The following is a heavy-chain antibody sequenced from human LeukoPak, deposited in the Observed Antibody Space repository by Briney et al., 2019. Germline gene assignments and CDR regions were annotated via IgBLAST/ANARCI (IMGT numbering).Heavy chain of an antibody. CDR2: IWYDGSNK. Sequence: GGSLRLSCAGSGFTFSNYAMTWVRQAPGKGLEWVAVIWYDGSNKYYADSVKGRFTISRDNSKNTLYLQMNSLRAEDTAVYYCARDTCYSCGSNRFDYWGQGTLVTVSS. V-gene: IGHV3-33*08. J-gene: IGHJ4*02. CDR3: ARDTCYSCGSNRFDY. CDR1: GFTFSNYA. D-gene: IGHD3-22*01.